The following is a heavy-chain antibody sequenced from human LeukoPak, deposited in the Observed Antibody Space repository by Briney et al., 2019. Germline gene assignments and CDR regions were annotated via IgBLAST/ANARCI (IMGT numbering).Heavy chain of an antibody. D-gene: IGHD3-10*01. V-gene: IGHV4-59*08. CDR3: VRELTYVDY. Sequence: KPSETLSLTCTVSGGSISSSYWSWIRQSPGKGLEWIGYIYYTGNTNYNPSLKSRVTMSVDTSKNQFSLKLSSVTAADTAVYYCVRELTYVDYWGQGTLVTVSS. J-gene: IGHJ4*02. CDR2: IYYTGNT. CDR1: GGSISSSY.